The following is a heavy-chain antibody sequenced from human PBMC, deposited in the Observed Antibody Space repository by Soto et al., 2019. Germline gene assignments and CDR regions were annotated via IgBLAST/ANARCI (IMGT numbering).Heavy chain of an antibody. V-gene: IGHV3-23*01. Sequence: EVQLLESGGGFVQPGGSLRLSCTASGFTFSSQAMSWVRQASGKGLEWVSGISGSGGVTYYAESVKGRITISRDNSKNTLYLQMNSLSAEETAVYYCAKPPYGDYFPFEHWGQGTLVTVSS. J-gene: IGHJ1*01. CDR1: GFTFSSQA. D-gene: IGHD4-17*01. CDR3: AKPPYGDYFPFEH. CDR2: ISGSGGVT.